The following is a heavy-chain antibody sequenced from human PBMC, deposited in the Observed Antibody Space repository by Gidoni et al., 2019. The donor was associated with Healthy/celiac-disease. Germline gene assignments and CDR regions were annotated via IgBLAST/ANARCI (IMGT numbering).Heavy chain of an antibody. Sequence: QMQLVQSGPEVKKPGTSVKVSCKASGFTFTSSAVPWVRQARGQRLEWIGWIVVGSGNTNYAQKFQERVTITRDMSTSTAYMELSSLRSEDTAVYYCAAQTYDSSGYLLDYWGQGTLVTVSS. D-gene: IGHD3-22*01. CDR2: IVVGSGNT. V-gene: IGHV1-58*01. CDR1: GFTFTSSA. J-gene: IGHJ4*02. CDR3: AAQTYDSSGYLLDY.